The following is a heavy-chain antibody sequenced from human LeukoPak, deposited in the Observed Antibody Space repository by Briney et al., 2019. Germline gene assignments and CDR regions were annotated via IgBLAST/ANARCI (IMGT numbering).Heavy chain of an antibody. CDR3: ARDPRGPTGYDSPGRDTFDS. D-gene: IGHD3-22*01. J-gene: IGHJ4*02. CDR2: IYHSGST. Sequence: PSETLSLTCTVSGYSINSGYYWGWIRQPPGKGLEWIGSIYHSGSTYYNPSLKSRVTISVDTSKNQFSLKLSSVTAADTAVYYCARDPRGPTGYDSPGRDTFDSWGQGSLVAVSS. CDR1: GYSINSGYY. V-gene: IGHV4-38-2*02.